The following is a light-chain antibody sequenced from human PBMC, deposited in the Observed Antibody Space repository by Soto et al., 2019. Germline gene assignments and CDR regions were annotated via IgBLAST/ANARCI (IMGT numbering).Light chain of an antibody. CDR3: QQYNSNWWT. CDR1: QSLNGW. J-gene: IGKJ1*01. CDR2: KVS. Sequence: DIQMTQSPSTLSASVGDRVTITCRASQSLNGWLAWFQKKPGKAPKVLIYKVSNLESGVPLRFSGSGSETEFTLTISSLQPDDCATYYCQQYNSNWWTFGQGTKVEIK. V-gene: IGKV1-5*03.